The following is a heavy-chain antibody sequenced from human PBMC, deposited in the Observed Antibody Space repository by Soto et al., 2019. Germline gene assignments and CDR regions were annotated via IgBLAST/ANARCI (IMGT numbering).Heavy chain of an antibody. CDR2: IYYSGST. CDR3: ASSTYGDYVLDWFDP. CDR1: GGSISSGDYY. V-gene: IGHV4-30-4*01. Sequence: SETLSLTCTVSGGSISSGDYYWSWIRQPPGKGLEWIGYIYYSGSTYYNPSLKSRVTISVDTSKNQFSLKLSSVTAADTAVYYCASSTYGDYVLDWFDPWGQGTLVTAPQ. D-gene: IGHD4-17*01. J-gene: IGHJ5*02.